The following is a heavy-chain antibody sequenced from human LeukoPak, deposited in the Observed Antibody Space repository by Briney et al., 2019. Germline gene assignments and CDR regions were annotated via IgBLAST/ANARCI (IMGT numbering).Heavy chain of an antibody. Sequence: GSVKDSCKASGYTFTSYGFSGVGRPPGQEREGMGWISYSNGYTNYAQKLLGRVTMTTDTYTSTASMEPRSMRSDDTAVYYCARDLHYYYGAGSYLTDYWGEGTLVTASS. CDR1: GYTFTSYG. CDR2: ISYSNGYT. CDR3: ARDLHYYYGAGSYLTDY. V-gene: IGHV1-18*04. D-gene: IGHD3-10*01. J-gene: IGHJ4*02.